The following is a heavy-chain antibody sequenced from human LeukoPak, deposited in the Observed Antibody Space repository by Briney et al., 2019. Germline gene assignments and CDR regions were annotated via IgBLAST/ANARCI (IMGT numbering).Heavy chain of an antibody. CDR1: GYSLTSYW. J-gene: IGHJ4*02. D-gene: IGHD4-17*01. V-gene: IGHV5-51*01. CDR3: ARQATVTTPLDY. CDR2: IYPGDSDT. Sequence: GESLKISCKGSGYSLTSYWIAWVRQMPGKGLEWMGIIYPGDSDTRYSPSFQGQVTISADKSISTAYLQWSSLKASDSAMYYCARQATVTTPLDYWGQGTLVTVSS.